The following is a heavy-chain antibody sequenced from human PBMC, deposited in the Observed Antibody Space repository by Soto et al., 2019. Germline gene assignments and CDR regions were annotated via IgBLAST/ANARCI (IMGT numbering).Heavy chain of an antibody. V-gene: IGHV4-39*01. CDR1: GGSISSSSYY. Sequence: PSETLSLTCTVSGGSISSSSYYWGWIRQPPGKGLEWIGSIYYSGSTYYNPSLKSRVTISVDTSKNQFSLKLSSVTAADTAVYYCARIRNTGYSSSLDDYWGQGTLVTVSS. CDR3: ARIRNTGYSSSLDDY. J-gene: IGHJ4*02. D-gene: IGHD6-13*01. CDR2: IYYSGST.